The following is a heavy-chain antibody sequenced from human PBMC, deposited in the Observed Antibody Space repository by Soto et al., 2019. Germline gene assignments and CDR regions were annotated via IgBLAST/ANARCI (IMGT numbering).Heavy chain of an antibody. CDR1: GFTFSSYG. CDR2: IWYDGSNK. V-gene: IGHV3-33*01. D-gene: IGHD2-2*01. J-gene: IGHJ6*02. Sequence: GGSLRLSCAASGFTFSSYGMHWVRQAPGKGLEWVAVIWYDGSNKYYADSVKGRFTISRDNSKNTLYLQMNSLRAEDTAVYYCARDSAYCSSTSCETPYYYYGMDVWGQGTTVTV. CDR3: ARDSAYCSSTSCETPYYYYGMDV.